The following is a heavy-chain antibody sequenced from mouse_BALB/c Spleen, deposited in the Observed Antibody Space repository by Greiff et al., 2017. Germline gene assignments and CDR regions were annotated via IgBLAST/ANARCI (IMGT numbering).Heavy chain of an antibody. CDR3: ARTGYYDY. CDR2: ILPGSGST. D-gene: IGHD2-3*01. V-gene: IGHV1-9*01. CDR1: GYTFSSYW. Sequence: VQLQQSGAELMKPGASVKISCKATGYTFSSYWIEWVKQRPGQGLEWIGGILPGSGSTNYNEKFKGKATFTADTSSNTAYMQLSSLTSEDSAVYYCARTGYYDYWGQGTTVTVSS. J-gene: IGHJ2*01.